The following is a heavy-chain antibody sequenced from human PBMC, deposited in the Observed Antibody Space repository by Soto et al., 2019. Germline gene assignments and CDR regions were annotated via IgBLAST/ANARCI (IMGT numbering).Heavy chain of an antibody. V-gene: IGHV4-34*01. CDR3: ARGRAARSRGWFDP. CDR1: GGSFSGYY. CDR2: INHSGST. Sequence: SETLSLTCAVYGGSFSGYYWSWIRQPPGKGLEWIGEINHSGSTNYNPSLKSRVTISVDTSKNQFSLKLSSVTAAVTAVYFCARGRAARSRGWFDPWGQGTLVTVSS. D-gene: IGHD2-15*01. J-gene: IGHJ5*02.